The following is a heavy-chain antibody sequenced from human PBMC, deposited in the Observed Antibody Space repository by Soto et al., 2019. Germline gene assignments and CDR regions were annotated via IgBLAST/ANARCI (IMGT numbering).Heavy chain of an antibody. CDR1: GGSISSYY. Sequence: SETLSLTCTVSGGSISSYYWSWIRQPPGKGLEWIGYIYYSGSTNYNPSLKSRVTISVDTSKNQFSLKLSSVTAADTAVYYCARGGSSRYYYYYGMDVWGQGTTGTVSS. D-gene: IGHD6-6*01. V-gene: IGHV4-59*01. CDR3: ARGGSSRYYYYYGMDV. J-gene: IGHJ6*02. CDR2: IYYSGST.